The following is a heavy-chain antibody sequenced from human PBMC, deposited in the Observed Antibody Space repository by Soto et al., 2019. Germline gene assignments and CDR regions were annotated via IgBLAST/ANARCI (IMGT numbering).Heavy chain of an antibody. D-gene: IGHD2-2*01. Sequence: EVQLLESGGGLVQPGGSLRLSCAASGYTFSSYAMSWVRQAPGKGLEWVSAISGSGGSTYYAYSVKGRFTISRDNYKNTLYLHMNSPRAGDTGVYYCAKDQLIVPAADRHKLRPSLWGYGMDVWGHGTTVIVSS. V-gene: IGHV3-23*01. CDR2: ISGSGGST. CDR1: GYTFSSYA. J-gene: IGHJ6*02. CDR3: AKDQLIVPAADRHKLRPSLWGYGMDV.